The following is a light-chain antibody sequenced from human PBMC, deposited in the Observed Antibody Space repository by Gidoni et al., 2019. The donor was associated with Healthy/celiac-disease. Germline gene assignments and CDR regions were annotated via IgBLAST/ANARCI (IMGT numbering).Light chain of an antibody. V-gene: IGKV3-15*01. Sequence: EIVMTQSPATLSVSPGARATLSCRASQSVSSNLAWYQQKPGQAPRLLIYGASTRATGIPARFSCSGSGTEFTLTISSLHSEDFAVYYCQQYNNWWTFGQGTKVEIK. J-gene: IGKJ1*01. CDR3: QQYNNWWT. CDR1: QSVSSN. CDR2: GAS.